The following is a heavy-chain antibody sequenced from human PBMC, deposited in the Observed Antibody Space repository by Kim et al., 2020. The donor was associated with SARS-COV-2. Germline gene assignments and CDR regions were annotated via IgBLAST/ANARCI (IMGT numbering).Heavy chain of an antibody. Sequence: ASVKVSCKASGYIFTSYGISWVRQAPGQGLEWMGWISAYNVNTNYAQKLQVRVTMTADTSTSTAYMELRSLRSYDTAVYYCAIIGRGVRGIGVCYFDYWGQGALVTVS. J-gene: IGHJ4*02. D-gene: IGHD3-10*01. V-gene: IGHV1-18*04. CDR3: AIIGRGVRGIGVCYFDY. CDR2: ISAYNVNT. CDR1: GYIFTSYG.